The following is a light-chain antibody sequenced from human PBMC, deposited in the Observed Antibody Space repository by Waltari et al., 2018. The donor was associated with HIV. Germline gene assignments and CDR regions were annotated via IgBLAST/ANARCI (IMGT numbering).Light chain of an antibody. CDR3: QQYNDWPRT. CDR2: GAS. V-gene: IGKV3-15*01. J-gene: IGKJ2*01. CDR1: QSVSSN. Sequence: EIVMTQSPATLSVSPGERATLSCRASQSVSSNLAWYQHKPGQAPRLLIYGASTRATGIPARFSGSGSVTEFTLTISSLQSEDFAVYYCQQYNDWPRTFGQGTKLEIK.